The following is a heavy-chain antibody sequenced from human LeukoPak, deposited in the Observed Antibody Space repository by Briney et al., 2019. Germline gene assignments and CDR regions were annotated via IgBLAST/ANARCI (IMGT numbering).Heavy chain of an antibody. CDR2: IRSKGNNYAT. D-gene: IGHD3-10*01. Sequence: PGGSLKLSCAASGFTFSGSGMNWVRQASGKGLEWVGRIRSKGNNYATAYAASVKGRFTISRDDSQNTAYLQMNSLKIEDTAVYYCTSDGGVRGVTSAYHYYCLDAWGKGTTVTVSS. J-gene: IGHJ6*03. CDR1: GFTFSGSG. V-gene: IGHV3-73*01. CDR3: TSDGGVRGVTSAYHYYCLDA.